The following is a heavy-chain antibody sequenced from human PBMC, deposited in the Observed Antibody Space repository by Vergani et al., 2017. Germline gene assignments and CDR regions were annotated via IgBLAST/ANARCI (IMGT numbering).Heavy chain of an antibody. V-gene: IGHV3-30*16. CDR2: ISYDGSNK. D-gene: IGHD1-26*01. Sequence: QVQLVQSGAEVKKPGSSVKVSCKASGGTFSSYAISWVRQAPGQGLEWVAVISYDGSNKYYADSVKGRFTISRDNSKNTLYLQMNSLRAEDTAVYYCAKEAEIVGVYYFDYWGQGTLVTVSS. CDR3: AKEAEIVGVYYFDY. J-gene: IGHJ4*02. CDR1: GGTFSSYA.